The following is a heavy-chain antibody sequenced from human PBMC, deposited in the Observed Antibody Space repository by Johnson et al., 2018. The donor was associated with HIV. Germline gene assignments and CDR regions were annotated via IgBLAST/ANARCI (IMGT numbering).Heavy chain of an antibody. Sequence: VQLVESGGGVVQPGRSLRLSCAASGFTFSSYWMSWVRQAPGKGLEWVANIKQDGSEKYYVDSVKGRFTISRDNAKNSLYLQMKSLRAEDTAVYYCARGGSSWYYLDAFDIWGQGTMVTVSS. J-gene: IGHJ3*02. CDR2: IKQDGSEK. V-gene: IGHV3-7*05. D-gene: IGHD6-13*01. CDR3: ARGGSSWYYLDAFDI. CDR1: GFTFSSYW.